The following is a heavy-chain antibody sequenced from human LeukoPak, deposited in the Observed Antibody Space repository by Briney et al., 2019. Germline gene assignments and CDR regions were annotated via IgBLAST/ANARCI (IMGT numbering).Heavy chain of an antibody. CDR3: ASGSSSWYRRDPDAFDI. CDR1: GGTFSSYA. D-gene: IGHD6-13*01. V-gene: IGHV1-69*04. Sequence: GASVKVSCKASGGTFSSYAISWVRQAPGQGLEWMGRIIPILGIANYAQKFQGRVTITADKSTSTAYMELSSLRSEDTAVYYCASGSSSWYRRDPDAFDIWGQGTMVTVSS. CDR2: IIPILGIA. J-gene: IGHJ3*02.